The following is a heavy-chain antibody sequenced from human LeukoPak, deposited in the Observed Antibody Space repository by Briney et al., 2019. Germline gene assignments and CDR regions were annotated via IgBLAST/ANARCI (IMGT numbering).Heavy chain of an antibody. V-gene: IGHV3-7*01. CDR2: IDQDGREK. J-gene: IGHJ4*02. Sequence: GGSLRLSCAASGVTFSRYWVSWVRQAPGKGLEWVANIDQDGREKYYVDSVKGRFTISRVNAKNSLYLQMNSLGAEDTAVYYCAKESVATSPEDYFDYWGQETLVTVSS. CDR3: AKESVATSPEDYFDY. D-gene: IGHD5-12*01. CDR1: GVTFSRYW.